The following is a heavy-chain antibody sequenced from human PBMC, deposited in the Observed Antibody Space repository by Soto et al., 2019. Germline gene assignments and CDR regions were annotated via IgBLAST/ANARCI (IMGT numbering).Heavy chain of an antibody. CDR1: GFTFSSYW. Sequence: EVQLVESGGGLVQPGGSLRLSCAASGFTFSSYWMHWVRQAPGKELVWVSRINSDGSTTSYADSVKGRFTISRDNAKNTLYLQMTSLIAEDTAVFYCARGGYSYGYEAFDYWCQGTLVTVSS. CDR2: INSDGSTT. V-gene: IGHV3-74*01. D-gene: IGHD5-18*01. J-gene: IGHJ4*02. CDR3: ARGGYSYGYEAFDY.